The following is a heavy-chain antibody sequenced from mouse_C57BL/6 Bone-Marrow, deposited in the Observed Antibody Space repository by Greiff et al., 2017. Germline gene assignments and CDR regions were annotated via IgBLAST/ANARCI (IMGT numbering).Heavy chain of an antibody. CDR2: IYPSDSET. Sequence: QVQLQQPGAELVRPGSSVKLSCKASGYTFTIYWMDWVKQRPGQGLEWIGNIYPSDSETHYNQKFKDKATLTVDKSSSTAYMQLSRLTSEDTSVYYCARGRGRTGRDVFAYGGQGTLVTVSA. V-gene: IGHV1-61*01. J-gene: IGHJ3*01. CDR1: GYTFTIYW. D-gene: IGHD4-1*01. CDR3: ARGRGRTGRDVFAY.